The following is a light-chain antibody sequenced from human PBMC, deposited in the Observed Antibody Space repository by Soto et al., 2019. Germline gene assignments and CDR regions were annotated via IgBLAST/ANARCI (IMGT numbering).Light chain of an antibody. CDR2: EVS. V-gene: IGLV2-14*01. J-gene: IGLJ1*01. CDR1: SSDVGGYNY. CDR3: SSYTSSSTYV. Sequence: SALTQPASVSGSPGQSITISCTGTSSDVGGYNYVSWYQQHPGKAPKLMIYEVSNRPSGVFNRFSGSKSGNTASLTISGLQDEDEADYYCSSYTSSSTYVFGAGTKLTVL.